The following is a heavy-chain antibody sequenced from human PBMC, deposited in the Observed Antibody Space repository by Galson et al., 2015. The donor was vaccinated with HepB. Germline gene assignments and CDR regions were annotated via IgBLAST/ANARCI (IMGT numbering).Heavy chain of an antibody. J-gene: IGHJ5*02. D-gene: IGHD3-9*01. CDR1: GFTFDDYG. CDR2: INWNGGST. V-gene: IGHV3-20*04. CDR3: AREMRDILTGYYWFDP. Sequence: FLRLSCAASGFTFDDYGMSWVRQAPGKGLEWVSGINWNGGSTGYADSVKGRFTISRDNAKNSLYLQMNSLRSEDTAVYYCAREMRDILTGYYWFDPWGQGTLVTVSS.